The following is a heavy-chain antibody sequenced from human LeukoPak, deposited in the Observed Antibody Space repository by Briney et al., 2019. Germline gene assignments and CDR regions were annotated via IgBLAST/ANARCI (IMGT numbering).Heavy chain of an antibody. D-gene: IGHD3-16*01. CDR2: INQDGSEK. CDR3: ARDYGGSDFDH. CDR1: GFSFSAYW. V-gene: IGHV3-7*01. Sequence: GGSLRLSCAVSGFSFSAYWMNWVRRAPGKGLEWVANINQDGSEKHYVDSVKGRFTISRDNAKNSLYLQINSLSAEDTAVYYCARDYGGSDFDHWGQGTLVTVSS. J-gene: IGHJ4*02.